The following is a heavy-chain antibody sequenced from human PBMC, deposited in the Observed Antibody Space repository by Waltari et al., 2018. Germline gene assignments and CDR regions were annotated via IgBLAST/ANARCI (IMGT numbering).Heavy chain of an antibody. V-gene: IGHV3-23*01. J-gene: IGHJ5*01. CDR3: AKGATVTGGRWFDS. D-gene: IGHD4-17*01. CDR1: GFTFSSFA. Sequence: EVQLLESGGDLVQPGGSLRLSCAASGFTFSSFAMTWVRQAPGKGLEWVAILAGTTSTTYADSVKGRFTISRDNSRNTLYLQMNSLRGEDTAVYYCAKGATVTGGRWFDSWGQGILVTVSS. CDR2: LAGTTSTT.